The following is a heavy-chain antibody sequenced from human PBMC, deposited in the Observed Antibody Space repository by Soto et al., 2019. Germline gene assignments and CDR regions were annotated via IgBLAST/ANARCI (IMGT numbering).Heavy chain of an antibody. D-gene: IGHD4-17*01. V-gene: IGHV4-31*03. CDR1: GASISSGGYC. CDR2: LYYGGST. Sequence: ASETLSLTCTVSGASISSGGYCWSWIHQVPGKGLEWIGFLYYGGSTNYNPSLKSRVTISVDTSENQFSLKLSSVTAADTAVYYCALAVTTLDFDFWGQGTLVTVSS. J-gene: IGHJ4*02. CDR3: ALAVTTLDFDF.